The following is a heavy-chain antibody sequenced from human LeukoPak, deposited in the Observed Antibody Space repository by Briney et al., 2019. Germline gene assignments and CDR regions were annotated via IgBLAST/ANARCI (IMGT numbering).Heavy chain of an antibody. V-gene: IGHV3-23*01. J-gene: IGHJ4*02. CDR3: AGGESEYTSSGDFAY. D-gene: IGHD6-6*01. CDR2: ISGSGGNS. Sequence: GGSLRLSCAASGFTFSTYAMTWVRQAPGKGLEWVSTISGSGGNSYYADSVKGRFTISRDNSKNTLYLQMNSLRAEDTAVYYCAGGESEYTSSGDFAYWGQGTLVTVSS. CDR1: GFTFSTYA.